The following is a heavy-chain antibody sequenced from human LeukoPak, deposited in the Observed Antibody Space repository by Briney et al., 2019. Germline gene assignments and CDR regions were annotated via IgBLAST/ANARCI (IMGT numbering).Heavy chain of an antibody. CDR3: ARAHQNYYYGMDV. CDR1: GGSFSGYY. J-gene: IGHJ6*02. CDR2: VYYSGST. Sequence: SETLSLTCAVYGGSFSGYYWSWIRQPPGKGLEWIGYVYYSGSTNYSPSLKSRVTISVDTPKNQFSLKLSSVTAADTAVYYCARAHQNYYYGMDVWGQGTTVTVSS. V-gene: IGHV4-59*01.